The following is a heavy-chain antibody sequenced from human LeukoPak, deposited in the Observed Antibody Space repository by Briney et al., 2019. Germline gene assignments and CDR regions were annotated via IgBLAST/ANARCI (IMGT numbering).Heavy chain of an antibody. CDR2: IYYSAST. J-gene: IGHJ6*03. D-gene: IGHD2-2*01. V-gene: IGHV4-59*01. CDR3: ARGEFCSKSNCYLRPMDV. Sequence: SEILSLTCTASGGSISYYYWNWIRQPPGKVLEGMGYIYYSASTTYNPSLKSRVTLSVDTAKNQFSLKVRSVTAADTAGYYCARGEFCSKSNCYLRPMDVWGKGTTVTVSS. CDR1: GGSISYYY.